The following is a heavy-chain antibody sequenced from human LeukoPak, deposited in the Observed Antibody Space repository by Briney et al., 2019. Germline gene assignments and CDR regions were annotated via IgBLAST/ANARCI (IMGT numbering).Heavy chain of an antibody. D-gene: IGHD3-3*01. CDR1: GYTFTSYG. CDR2: ISAYNGNT. Sequence: GASVKVSCKASGYTFTSYGISWVRQAPGQGLEWMGWISAYNGNTNYAQKLQGRVTMTTDTSTSTAYMELRSLRSDDTAVYYCARASITIFGVVIRFDPWGQGTLVTVSS. J-gene: IGHJ5*02. V-gene: IGHV1-18*01. CDR3: ARASITIFGVVIRFDP.